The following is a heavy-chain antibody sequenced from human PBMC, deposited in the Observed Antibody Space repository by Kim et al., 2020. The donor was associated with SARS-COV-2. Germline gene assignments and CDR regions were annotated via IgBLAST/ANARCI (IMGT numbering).Heavy chain of an antibody. J-gene: IGHJ5*02. CDR3: TRLMLSSPCDP. Sequence: SETLSLTCTLSGGSISSSSYYWGWIRQPPGKGLEWIGSIYYSGSTYYNPSLKSRVTISEDTSKNQFSLKLSSVTAADTAVYYCTRLMLSSPCDPWGQGTLVTVSS. V-gene: IGHV4-39*01. D-gene: IGHD3-16*01. CDR1: GGSISSSSYY. CDR2: IYYSGST.